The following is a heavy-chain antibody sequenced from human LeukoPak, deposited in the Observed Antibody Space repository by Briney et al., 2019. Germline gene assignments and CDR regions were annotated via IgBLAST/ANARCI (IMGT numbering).Heavy chain of an antibody. Sequence: GGSLRLSCAASGFTFSSYAMSWVRQAPGKGLEWVSTISGSGGRTYYADSVKGRFTISRDNSNNTLSLQMTSLRAGDTAVYYCAKDHDALVPAAQFDYWGQGTLVTVSP. CDR2: ISGSGGRT. CDR3: AKDHDALVPAAQFDY. J-gene: IGHJ4*02. D-gene: IGHD2-2*01. V-gene: IGHV3-23*01. CDR1: GFTFSSYA.